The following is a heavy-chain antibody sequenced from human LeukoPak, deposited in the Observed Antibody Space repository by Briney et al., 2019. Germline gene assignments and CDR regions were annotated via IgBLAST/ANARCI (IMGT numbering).Heavy chain of an antibody. V-gene: IGHV3-33*08. D-gene: IGHD6-13*01. J-gene: IGHJ4*02. CDR2: IWYDGSNK. CDR3: ARGYSSSWASIDY. Sequence: GGSLRLSCAASGFTVSNDYMAWVRQAPGRGLEWVAVIWYDGSNKYYADSVKGRFTISRDNSKNTLYLQMNSLRAEDTAVYYCARGYSSSWASIDYWGQGTLVTVSS. CDR1: GFTVSNDY.